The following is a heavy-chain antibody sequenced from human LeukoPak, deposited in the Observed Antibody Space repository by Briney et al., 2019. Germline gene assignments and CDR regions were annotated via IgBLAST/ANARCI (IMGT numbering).Heavy chain of an antibody. Sequence: ASVKVSCKASGYTFTSYYIHWVRQAPGQGLEWMGIINPSGGSTSYAQKFQGRVTMTRDTSTTTVYMELSSLRVEDTAVYYCASAPTVLVGYCSSSSCQADYWGQGTLVTVSS. CDR1: GYTFTSYY. D-gene: IGHD2-2*01. CDR2: INPSGGST. V-gene: IGHV1-46*01. CDR3: ASAPTVLVGYCSSSSCQADY. J-gene: IGHJ4*02.